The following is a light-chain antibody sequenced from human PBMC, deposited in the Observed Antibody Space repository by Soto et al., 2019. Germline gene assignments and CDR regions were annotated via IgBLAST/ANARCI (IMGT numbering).Light chain of an antibody. J-gene: IGLJ1*01. CDR1: SSDVGVSRS. Sequence: QSVLTQPRSVSGSPGQSVTISCTGTSSDVGVSRSVSWYQQHPGKAPKLIISDVTKRPSGVPYRFSGSKSGNTASLTISGLQAAYEADYYCCSYEGRFFFGTGTKLTVL. CDR2: DVT. CDR3: CSYEGRFF. V-gene: IGLV2-11*01.